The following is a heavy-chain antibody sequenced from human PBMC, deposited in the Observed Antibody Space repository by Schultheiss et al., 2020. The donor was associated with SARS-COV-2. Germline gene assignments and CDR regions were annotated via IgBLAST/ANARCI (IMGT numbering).Heavy chain of an antibody. CDR2: ISGSGGST. Sequence: GGSLRLSCAASGFTFSSYWMHWVRQAPGKGLEWVSAISGSGGSTYYADSVKGRFTISRDNSKNTLYLQMNSLRAEDTAVYYCARGGGKDIVVVPAAMAAFDIWGQGTMVTVSS. CDR3: ARGGGKDIVVVPAAMAAFDI. V-gene: IGHV3-23*01. CDR1: GFTFSSYW. D-gene: IGHD2-2*01. J-gene: IGHJ3*02.